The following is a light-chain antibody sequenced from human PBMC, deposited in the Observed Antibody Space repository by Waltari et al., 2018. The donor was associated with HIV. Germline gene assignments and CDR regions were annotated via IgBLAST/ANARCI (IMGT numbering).Light chain of an antibody. CDR2: NTN. CDR1: RSNIGTHE. V-gene: IGLV1-40*01. CDR3: NSRDRSSNHLV. Sequence: QSVLTQPPSVSGAPGQRVTLSCPGTRSNIGTHEVHWYQQLTGTAPRLLIYNTNSRPPSVPDRFFGAKSCTSASLAINGRQAEDEADYYCNSRDRSSNHLVFGTGTKVTVL. J-gene: IGLJ1*01.